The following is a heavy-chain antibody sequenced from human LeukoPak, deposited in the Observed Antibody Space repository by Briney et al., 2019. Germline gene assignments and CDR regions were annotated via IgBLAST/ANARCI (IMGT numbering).Heavy chain of an antibody. D-gene: IGHD5-18*01. J-gene: IGHJ4*02. CDR2: IYSGGST. CDR1: GFTVSSNY. V-gene: IGHV3-53*01. CDR3: ARDRGYSYGNWYFDN. Sequence: GGSLRLSCAASGFTVSSNYMSWVRQAPGKGLEWVSVIYSGGSTYYADSVKGRFTISRHNSKNTLSLQMNSLRAEDTAMYYCARDRGYSYGNWYFDNWGQGTLVTVSS.